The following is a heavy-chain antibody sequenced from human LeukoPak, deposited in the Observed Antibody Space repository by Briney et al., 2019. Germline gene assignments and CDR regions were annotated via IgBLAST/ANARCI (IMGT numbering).Heavy chain of an antibody. CDR1: GFIFGDYN. D-gene: IGHD3-22*01. CDR3: AREPPGNYDSSGHYYAYFDC. J-gene: IGHJ4*02. V-gene: IGHV3-48*02. CDR2: ISSGGSTI. Sequence: GGSLRLSCAASGFIFGDYNMNWVRQAPGKGLEWVSYISSGGSTIYYADSVKGRFTISRDNARNSLYLQMNGLTDEDTAVYYRAREPPGNYDSSGHYYAYFDCWGQGALVTVPS.